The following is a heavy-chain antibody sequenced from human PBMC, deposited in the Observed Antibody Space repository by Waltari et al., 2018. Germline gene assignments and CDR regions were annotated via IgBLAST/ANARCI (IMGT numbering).Heavy chain of an antibody. V-gene: IGHV3-53*01. CDR1: GFTVSSQY. Sequence: EVQLVESGGGLIQPGGSLRLSCAASGFTVSSQYMSWVRQAPGKGLEWVSVINSGGDTHYADSVKGRFTISRDSSKNTVYLQMSTLRAEDTALYYCARDVTGYYYFDLWGRGTLVTVSS. J-gene: IGHJ2*01. CDR2: INSGGDT. CDR3: ARDVTGYYYFDL.